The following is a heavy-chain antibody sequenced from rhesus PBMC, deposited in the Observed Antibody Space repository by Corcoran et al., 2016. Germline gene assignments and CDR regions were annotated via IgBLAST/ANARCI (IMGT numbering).Heavy chain of an antibody. CDR2: ISGSSGST. V-gene: IGHV4S19*01. D-gene: IGHD3-3*01. Sequence: QVQLQESGPGLVKPSETLSLTCAVSGGSVSSSNWWSGIRQPPGKGLEWIGNISGSSGSTYYNPPLKSRVPISTPPSKNQSSLKLSSVTAADPAVYYCARDHNIWTGYYPYGLDSWGQGVVVTVST. CDR1: GGSVSSSNW. CDR3: ARDHNIWTGYYPYGLDS. J-gene: IGHJ6*01.